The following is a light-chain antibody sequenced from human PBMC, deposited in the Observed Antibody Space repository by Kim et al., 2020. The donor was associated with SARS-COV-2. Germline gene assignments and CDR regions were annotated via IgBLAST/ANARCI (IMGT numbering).Light chain of an antibody. CDR2: TDN. CDR3: ATWDGSLSGWV. J-gene: IGLJ3*02. CDR1: TSNIGSNT. Sequence: GERVTISWSGSTSNIGSNTVYWDQQLPGTAPKLLIYTDNRRPSGVPDRFSGSKSGTSASLAISGLRSEDEADYYCATWDGSLSGWVFGGGTQLTVL. V-gene: IGLV1-47*01.